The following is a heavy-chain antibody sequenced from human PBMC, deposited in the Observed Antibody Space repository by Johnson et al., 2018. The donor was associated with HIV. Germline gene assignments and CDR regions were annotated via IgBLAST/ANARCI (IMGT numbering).Heavy chain of an antibody. CDR3: ARDGRDLVTRGSFDV. D-gene: IGHD3-9*01. CDR2: ISYDGSKT. Sequence: QVQLVESGGGVVQPGLSLRLSCAASRFAFKTYAMHWVRQTPGKGLEWLAVISYDGSKTYYADSVKGRVTIPRDNSKNMVYLQMNSLRPEDTAVYYCARDGRDLVTRGSFDVWGQGTVVTVSS. CDR1: RFAFKTYA. J-gene: IGHJ3*01. V-gene: IGHV3-30*14.